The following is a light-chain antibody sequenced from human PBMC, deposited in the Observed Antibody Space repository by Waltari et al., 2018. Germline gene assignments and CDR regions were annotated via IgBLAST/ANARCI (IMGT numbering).Light chain of an antibody. CDR1: QDISKW. CDR3: QQYDSLPYI. V-gene: IGKV1-33*01. CDR2: DAS. Sequence: DIQMTQSPSSLSAYVGDRVTITCQASQDISKWLNWYQHKPGKAPKLLIYDASKLQTGVPSRCSGSGSGTSFTFTITALQPEDVATYYCQQYDSLPYIFGQGTKLEIK. J-gene: IGKJ2*01.